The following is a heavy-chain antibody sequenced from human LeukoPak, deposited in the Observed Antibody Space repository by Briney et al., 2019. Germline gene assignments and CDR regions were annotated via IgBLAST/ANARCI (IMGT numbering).Heavy chain of an antibody. D-gene: IGHD2-15*01. CDR1: GFSLSDFG. J-gene: IGHJ5*02. CDR2: ISSTSSIR. Sequence: GGSLSLSCEAAGFSLSDFGMNWVRQAPGKGLEWVSYISSTSSIRHFADSVKGRFTISRDNAKNSLYLQMNSLRAEDTAVYYCARDQNIVVVVTAMGRNNWFDPWCQGTLVTVSS. V-gene: IGHV3-48*01. CDR3: ARDQNIVVVVTAMGRNNWFDP.